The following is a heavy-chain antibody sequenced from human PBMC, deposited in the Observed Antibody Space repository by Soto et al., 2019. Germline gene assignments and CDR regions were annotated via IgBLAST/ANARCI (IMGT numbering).Heavy chain of an antibody. D-gene: IGHD2-8*02. CDR2: ISAHNGNT. Sequence: QVHLGQSGAEVKKPGASVKVSCKGSDYAFTTYGITWVRQAPGQGLEWKGWISAHNGNTNYAQKLQGRVTVTRDTDTSTAYMELRSLRSDDTAVYYCARGRYWDYWGQGALVTVFS. CDR3: ARGRYWDY. CDR1: DYAFTTYG. J-gene: IGHJ4*02. V-gene: IGHV1-18*01.